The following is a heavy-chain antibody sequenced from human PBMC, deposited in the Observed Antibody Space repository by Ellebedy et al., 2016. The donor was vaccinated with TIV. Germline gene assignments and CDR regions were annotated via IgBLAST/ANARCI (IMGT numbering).Heavy chain of an antibody. CDR3: ARGGYGGHDSQDGFDM. CDR1: GGSISSYS. Sequence: SETLSLTCTVSGGSISSYSWSWIRQPPGKGLEWIGCLSYSGSTTYNPSLKSRVTISVETSKNQFALKVRSVTAADKAIYYCARGGYGGHDSQDGFDMWGQGTMVTVSS. D-gene: IGHD5-12*01. J-gene: IGHJ3*02. V-gene: IGHV4-59*01. CDR2: LSYSGST.